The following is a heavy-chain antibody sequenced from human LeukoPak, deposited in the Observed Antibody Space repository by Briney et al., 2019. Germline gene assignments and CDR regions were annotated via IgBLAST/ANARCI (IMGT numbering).Heavy chain of an antibody. V-gene: IGHV1-69*05. CDR2: INPIFGTA. J-gene: IGHJ1*01. D-gene: IGHD3-22*01. CDR3: ARAPLYYYDSSGYRPEYFQH. CDR1: GGTFSSYA. Sequence: GASVKVSCKASGGTFSSYAISWVRQAPGQGLEWMGRINPIFGTANYAQKFQGRVTITTDESTSTAYMELSSLRSEDTAVYYCARAPLYYYDSSGYRPEYFQHWGQGTLVTVSS.